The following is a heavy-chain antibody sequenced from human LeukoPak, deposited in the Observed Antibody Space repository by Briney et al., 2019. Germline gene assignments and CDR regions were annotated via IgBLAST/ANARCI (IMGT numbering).Heavy chain of an antibody. CDR3: ARVRARIHHGKLSIGGFDY. CDR2: INTGRGDT. V-gene: IGHV1-3*04. Sequence: ASVKVSCKASGYTFDSFAIHWVRQVPGQRLEWMGWINTGRGDTQYSQKFQGRITFTRDTSASTVHMELSTLISEDTALYYCARVRARIHHGKLSIGGFDYWGQGTLLTVSS. J-gene: IGHJ4*02. D-gene: IGHD1-26*01. CDR1: GYTFDSFA.